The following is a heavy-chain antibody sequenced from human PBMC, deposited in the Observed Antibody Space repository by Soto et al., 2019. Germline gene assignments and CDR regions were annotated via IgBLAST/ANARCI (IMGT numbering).Heavy chain of an antibody. CDR2: ISYSGTT. D-gene: IGHD4-17*01. CDR1: GGSISSGNYY. Sequence: QVQLQESGPGLVKPSQTLSLTCTVSGGSISSGNYYWSWIRQPPGKGLEWIGFISYSGTTHYSASLRSRLCISVAPSKNHFALYLSSVTAADPAVYYCATMGTTVTGLYYFDYWGQGTLVTVSS. J-gene: IGHJ4*02. V-gene: IGHV4-30-4*01. CDR3: ATMGTTVTGLYYFDY.